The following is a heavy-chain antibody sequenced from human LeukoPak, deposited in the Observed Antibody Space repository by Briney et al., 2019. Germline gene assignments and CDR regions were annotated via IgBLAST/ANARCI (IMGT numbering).Heavy chain of an antibody. V-gene: IGHV3-7*01. J-gene: IGHJ4*02. D-gene: IGHD5-18*01. CDR1: GFTFSSYA. Sequence: GKSLRLSCAASGFTFSSYAMHWVRQAPGKGLEWVASINPDGNKKYSADSVKGRFTISRDNAENSLYLQMNSLRVEDTAFYYCARGLAYSRLDYWGQGMLVTVSS. CDR3: ARGLAYSRLDY. CDR2: INPDGNKK.